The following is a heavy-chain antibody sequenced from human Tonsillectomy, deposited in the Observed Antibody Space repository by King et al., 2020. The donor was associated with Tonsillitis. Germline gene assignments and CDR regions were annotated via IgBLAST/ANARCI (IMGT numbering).Heavy chain of an antibody. V-gene: IGHV3-9*01. J-gene: IGHJ4*02. CDR3: ARGSSGWSY. Sequence: VQLVESGGGLVQPGMSLILSCATSGFTFDDYAMHWVRQAPGKGLEWVSGISWNSVGIVYADSVKGRFTISRDNARNSLYLQMNSLRAEDTALYYCARGSSGWSYWGQGTLVTVSS. CDR1: GFTFDDYA. CDR2: ISWNSVGI. D-gene: IGHD6-19*01.